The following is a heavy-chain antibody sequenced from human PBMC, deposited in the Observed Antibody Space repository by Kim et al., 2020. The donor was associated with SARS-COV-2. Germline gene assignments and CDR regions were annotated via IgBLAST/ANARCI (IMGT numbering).Heavy chain of an antibody. D-gene: IGHD1-1*01. CDR3: ALHWIYYYYGMDV. Sequence: GGSLRLSCAASGFTFSSYAMSWVRQAPGKGLEWVSAISGSGGSTYYADSVKGRFTISRDNSKNTLYLQMNSLRAEDTAVYYCALHWIYYYYGMDVWGQGTTVTVSS. J-gene: IGHJ6*02. V-gene: IGHV3-23*01. CDR2: ISGSGGST. CDR1: GFTFSSYA.